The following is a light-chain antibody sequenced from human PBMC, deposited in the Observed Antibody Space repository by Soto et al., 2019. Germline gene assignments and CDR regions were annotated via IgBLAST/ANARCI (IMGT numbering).Light chain of an antibody. V-gene: IGLV2-23*01. CDR1: TSDVGSYNL. CDR2: EGS. Sequence: QSVLTQPASVSGSPGQSITISCTGTTSDVGSYNLVSWYQQHPGKAPKLMIYEGSKRPSGVSNRFSGSKSGNTASLTISGLQAEDEADCSYAGSRVFGGGTKVTVL. J-gene: IGLJ3*02. CDR3: CSYAGSRV.